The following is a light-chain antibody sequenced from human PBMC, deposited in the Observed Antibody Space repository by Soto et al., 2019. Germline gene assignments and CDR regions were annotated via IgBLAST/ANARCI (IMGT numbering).Light chain of an antibody. Sequence: AIQLTQSPSSLSSSVGDRVTITCRASQGIGSALAWFQQKPGKAPKVLIYDVSNLESGVPSRFSGSGSGTDFTLTISGLQPEDFATYYCQQFSSYPRTFGQGTKVDFK. CDR2: DVS. CDR1: QGIGSA. J-gene: IGKJ1*01. V-gene: IGKV1-13*02. CDR3: QQFSSYPRT.